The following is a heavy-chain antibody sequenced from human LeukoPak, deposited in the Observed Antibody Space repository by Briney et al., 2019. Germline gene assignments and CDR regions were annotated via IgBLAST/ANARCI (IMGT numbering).Heavy chain of an antibody. CDR2: ISKDGSDT. J-gene: IGHJ4*02. CDR3: ARDFWWLPDY. CDR1: GSPFSSYA. Sequence: GGPLSLSWAPLGSPFSSYAMFWVGKAPARGLGWVTIISKDGSDTFYADSVKGRFTISRDNSKNTLYLQLNSLTTEDTALYYCARDFWWLPDYWGQGTLVTVSS. D-gene: IGHD3-3*01. V-gene: IGHV3-30-3*01.